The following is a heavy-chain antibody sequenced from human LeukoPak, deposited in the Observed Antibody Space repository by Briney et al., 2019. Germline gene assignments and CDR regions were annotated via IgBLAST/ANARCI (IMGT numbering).Heavy chain of an antibody. CDR2: INSDESST. D-gene: IGHD1-14*01. Sequence: GGSLRLSCAASGFTFGSNWMHWVRQTPGKGLVWVARINSDESSTNYADSVKGRFTISRDNAKNTLYLQMNSLRVDDTAVYYCVGIWQYFDCWGQGTLVTVSS. J-gene: IGHJ4*02. CDR1: GFTFGSNW. CDR3: VGIWQYFDC. V-gene: IGHV3-74*01.